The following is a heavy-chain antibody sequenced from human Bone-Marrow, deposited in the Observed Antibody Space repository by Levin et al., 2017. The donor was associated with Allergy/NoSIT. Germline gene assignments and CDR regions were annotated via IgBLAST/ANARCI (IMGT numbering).Heavy chain of an antibody. CDR2: ISDTGST. J-gene: IGHJ4*02. Sequence: SCTVSGGSLSSGDYYWSWLRQTPGKGLECIGYISDTGSTYYNPSLKSRLTISVDTSRNQFSLKLSSVTAADTAIYYCARELKENNFDTSGYYIDHWGQGVLVTVSS. CDR3: ARELKENNFDTSGYYIDH. D-gene: IGHD3-22*01. V-gene: IGHV4-30-4*01. CDR1: GGSLSSGDYY.